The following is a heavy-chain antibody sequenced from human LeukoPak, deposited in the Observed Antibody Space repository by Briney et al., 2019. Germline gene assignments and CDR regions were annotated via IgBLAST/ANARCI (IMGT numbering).Heavy chain of an antibody. CDR1: GFAFSSYW. D-gene: IGHD1-26*01. Sequence: GGSLRLSCVASGFAFSSYWMSWVRQAPGKGLEWVANIKQDGCEKYYVDSVKGRFTISRDNAKNSLFLQMNSLRVEDTAVYYCARLGGSYYTYWGQRTLVTVSS. V-gene: IGHV3-7*01. CDR2: IKQDGCEK. CDR3: ARLGGSYYTY. J-gene: IGHJ4*02.